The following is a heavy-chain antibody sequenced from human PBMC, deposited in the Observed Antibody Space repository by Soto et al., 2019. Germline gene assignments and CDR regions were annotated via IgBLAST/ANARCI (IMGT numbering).Heavy chain of an antibody. J-gene: IGHJ4*02. D-gene: IGHD3-3*01. CDR3: AKDDSYYDFWSGYYFDY. V-gene: IGHV3-23*01. Sequence: PGGSLRLSCAASGFTFSSYAMSWVRQAPGKGLEWVSAISGSGGSTYYADSVKGRFTISRDNSKNTLYLQMNSLRAEDTAVYYCAKDDSYYDFWSGYYFDYWGQGTLVTVPQ. CDR2: ISGSGGST. CDR1: GFTFSSYA.